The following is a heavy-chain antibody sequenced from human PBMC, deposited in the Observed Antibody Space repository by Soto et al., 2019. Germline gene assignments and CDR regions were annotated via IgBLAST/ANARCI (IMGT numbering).Heavy chain of an antibody. V-gene: IGHV3-23*01. CDR3: AKPYSDYYYYGMDV. CDR2: ISASGGST. J-gene: IGHJ6*02. CDR1: GFTFSRNA. Sequence: GGSLRLSXAASGFTFSRNAMSWVRQAPGKGLEWVSTISASGGSTYYADSVKGRFTISRDNSKNTGYMQMNSLRAEDTAVYYCAKPYSDYYYYGMDVWGQGTTVTVSS. D-gene: IGHD4-4*01.